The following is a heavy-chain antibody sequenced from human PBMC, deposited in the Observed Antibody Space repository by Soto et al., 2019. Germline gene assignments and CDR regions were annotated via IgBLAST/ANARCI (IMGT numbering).Heavy chain of an antibody. CDR1: GFTFSSSW. Sequence: GGSLRLSCAASGFTFSSSWMAWVRQAPGKGLEYVSGISSNGVGTYYANSVQGGFTISRDNSKNTVYLQMGSLRPEDMAVYYCARRARPDFYYMDVWGKGTTVTVSS. D-gene: IGHD6-6*01. CDR3: ARRARPDFYYMDV. CDR2: ISSNGVGT. J-gene: IGHJ6*03. V-gene: IGHV3-64*01.